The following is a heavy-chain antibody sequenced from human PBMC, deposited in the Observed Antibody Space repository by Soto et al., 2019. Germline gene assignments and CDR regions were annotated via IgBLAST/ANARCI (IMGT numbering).Heavy chain of an antibody. CDR1: GGTFSSYA. J-gene: IGHJ4*02. CDR2: IIPIFGTA. D-gene: IGHD1-26*01. Sequence: QVQLVQSGAEVKKPGSSVKVSCKASGGTFSSYAISWVRQAPGQGLEWMGGIIPIFGTANYAQEFQGRVKITADESTSTAYMERSSLRSEDTAVYYGARIGGSKGPPSGDYWGQGTLVTVSS. V-gene: IGHV1-69*01. CDR3: ARIGGSKGPPSGDY.